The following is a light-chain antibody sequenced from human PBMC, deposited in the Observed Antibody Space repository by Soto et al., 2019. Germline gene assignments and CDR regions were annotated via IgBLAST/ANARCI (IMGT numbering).Light chain of an antibody. CDR2: GAS. CDR1: QSVSTSY. Sequence: EIVLTQSPGTLSLSPGEKATLSSRASQSVSTSYLAWYQQKPGQPPRLLIYGASSRATGIPDRFSGRGSGTDFTLTISRLEPEDFAVYDCQQYGSSPTFGQGTKVEIK. CDR3: QQYGSSPT. V-gene: IGKV3-20*01. J-gene: IGKJ1*01.